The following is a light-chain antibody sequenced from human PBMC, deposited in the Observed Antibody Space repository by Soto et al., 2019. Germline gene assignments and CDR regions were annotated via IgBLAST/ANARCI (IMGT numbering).Light chain of an antibody. CDR2: EGS. CDR3: FSFTTTSTHV. CDR1: SSDVGNYNL. Sequence: QSVLTQPASVSGSPGHSITLSCTGASSDVGNYNLVSWYQQHPGKAPKLIIYEGSKRPSGVSNRFSGSKSGNTASLTISGLQVEDEAEYFCFSFTTTSTHVFGTGTKVTVL. J-gene: IGLJ1*01. V-gene: IGLV2-14*02.